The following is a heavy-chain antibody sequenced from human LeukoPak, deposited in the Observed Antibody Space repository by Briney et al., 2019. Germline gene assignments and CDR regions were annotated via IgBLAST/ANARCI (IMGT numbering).Heavy chain of an antibody. CDR2: ISADGST. Sequence: GGSLRLSCAASGFTFGSYAMTWVRQAPGKGLEWVSSISADGSTYYADSVKGRFTISRDNSNYTLYLQMSSLRVEDTAVYFCAKDLQSVYSSGWLHHYFDSWGPGTLVIVSS. CDR3: AKDLQSVYSSGWLHHYFDS. CDR1: GFTFGSYA. J-gene: IGHJ4*02. V-gene: IGHV3-23*01. D-gene: IGHD6-19*01.